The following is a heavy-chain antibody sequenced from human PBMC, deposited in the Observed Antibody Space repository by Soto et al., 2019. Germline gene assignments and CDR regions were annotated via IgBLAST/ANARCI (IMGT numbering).Heavy chain of an antibody. CDR1: GGSISSSSYY. CDR3: ASSTLRDFDAFDI. CDR2: IYYSGST. V-gene: IGHV4-39*01. Sequence: QLQLQESGPGLVKPSETLSLTCTVSGGSISSSSYYWGWIRQPPGKGLEWIGSIYYSGSTYYNPSLKSRVTISVDTSKNQFSLKLSSVTAADTAVYYCASSTLRDFDAFDIWGQGTMVTVSS. D-gene: IGHD3-10*01. J-gene: IGHJ3*02.